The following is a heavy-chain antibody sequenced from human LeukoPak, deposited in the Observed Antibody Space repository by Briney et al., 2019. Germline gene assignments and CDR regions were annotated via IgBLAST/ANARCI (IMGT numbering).Heavy chain of an antibody. V-gene: IGHV1-46*01. CDR1: AYIFTTFQ. Sequence: GASVKISCKASAYIFTTFQMHWVRQAPGQRLEWVGKVNPSSGAPTYAQRFQGRGTMTRDTSTSTVYMELISLTSDDTAVYYCARGGGPEGRQFDYWGQGTLVTVSS. CDR2: VNPSSGAP. J-gene: IGHJ4*02. CDR3: ARGGGPEGRQFDY. D-gene: IGHD1-14*01.